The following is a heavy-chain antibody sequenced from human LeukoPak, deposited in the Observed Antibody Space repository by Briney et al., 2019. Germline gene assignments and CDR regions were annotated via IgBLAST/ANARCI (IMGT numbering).Heavy chain of an antibody. D-gene: IGHD3-22*01. V-gene: IGHV1-69*13. CDR1: GGTFSSYA. Sequence: ASVKVSCKASGGTFSSYAISWVRQAPGQGIEWMGGIIPIFGTANYAQKFQGRVTITADESTSTAYMELSSLRSEDTAVYYCAGITSCFPPPYDSSGYYEGCAFDIWGQGTMVTVSS. CDR3: AGITSCFPPPYDSSGYYEGCAFDI. CDR2: IIPIFGTA. J-gene: IGHJ3*02.